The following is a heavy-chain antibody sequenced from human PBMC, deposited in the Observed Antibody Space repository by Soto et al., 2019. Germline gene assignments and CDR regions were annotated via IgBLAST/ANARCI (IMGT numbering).Heavy chain of an antibody. CDR1: GFDASVNY. J-gene: IGHJ6*02. CDR3: VRDNYYYGMDV. V-gene: IGHV3-66*01. CDR2: INSGGNT. Sequence: EVQLVESGGTLVQPGGSLRLSCAASGFDASVNYMTWVRQAPVKGLEWVSAINSGGNTFYADSVKGRFTISRDNSKNTLYIQMNSLRVEDTAMYYCVRDNYYYGMDVWGQGTAVTVSS.